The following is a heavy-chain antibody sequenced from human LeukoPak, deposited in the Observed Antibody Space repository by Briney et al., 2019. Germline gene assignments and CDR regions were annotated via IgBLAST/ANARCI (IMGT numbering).Heavy chain of an antibody. CDR1: GYTFTGYY. V-gene: IGHV1-2*02. CDR3: ARVGSSGWYVHPTLDY. Sequence: ASVKVSCRASGYTFTGYYMHWVRQAPGQGLEWMGWINPNSGDTNYAQKFQGRVTVTRDTSISTAYMELSRLRFDDTAVYYCARVGSSGWYVHPTLDYWGHGTLVTVSS. D-gene: IGHD6-19*01. J-gene: IGHJ4*01. CDR2: INPNSGDT.